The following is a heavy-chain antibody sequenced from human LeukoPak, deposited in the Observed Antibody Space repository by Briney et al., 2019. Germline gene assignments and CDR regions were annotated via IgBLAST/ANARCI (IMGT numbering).Heavy chain of an antibody. Sequence: GGSLRLSCAASGFTFRSYEMNWVRQAPGRGLEWVSYISSSGTTVYYAGSVKGRFTISRDNAKNSLYLQMNSLRAEDTAVYYCARSIIHWLDPWGQGTLVTVSS. CDR1: GFTFRSYE. V-gene: IGHV3-48*03. CDR2: ISSSGTTV. J-gene: IGHJ5*02. CDR3: ARSIIHWLDP.